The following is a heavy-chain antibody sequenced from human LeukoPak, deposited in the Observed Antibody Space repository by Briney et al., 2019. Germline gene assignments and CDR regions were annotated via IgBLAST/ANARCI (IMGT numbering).Heavy chain of an antibody. CDR2: IYSGGST. J-gene: IGHJ6*03. V-gene: IGHV3-66*01. CDR1: GFTVSSNY. Sequence: PGGSLRLSCAASGFTVSSNYMSWVRQAPGKGLEWVSVIYSGGSTYYADSVKGRFTISRDNSKNTLYLQINSLRAEDTAVYYCARVPVFYDYMDVWGKGTTVTISS. D-gene: IGHD1-14*01. CDR3: ARVPVFYDYMDV.